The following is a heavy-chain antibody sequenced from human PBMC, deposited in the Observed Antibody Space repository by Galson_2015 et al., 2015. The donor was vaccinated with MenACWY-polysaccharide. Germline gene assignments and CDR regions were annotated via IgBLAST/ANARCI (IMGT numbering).Heavy chain of an antibody. Sequence: ECLGRTYRRSSKYAASMRGRMAIHWDTSTNQFSLQLSSVTPEDTGLYYCARGAYSSFDIWGQGTMVTVSS. CDR3: ARGAYSSFDI. D-gene: IGHD2-15*01. CDR2: TYRRSS. J-gene: IGHJ3*02. V-gene: IGHV6-1*01.